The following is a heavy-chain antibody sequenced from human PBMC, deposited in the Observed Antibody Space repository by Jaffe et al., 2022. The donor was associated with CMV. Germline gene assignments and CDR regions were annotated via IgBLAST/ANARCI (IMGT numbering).Heavy chain of an antibody. Sequence: QVQLVESGGGVVQPGRSLRLSCAASGFTFSSYGMHWVRQAPGKGLEWVAVISYDGSNKYYADSVKGRFTISRDNSKNTLYLQMNSLRAEDTAVYYCSASVVTATLYGMDVWGQGTTVTVSS. V-gene: IGHV3-30*03. CDR2: ISYDGSNK. CDR3: SASVVTATLYGMDV. D-gene: IGHD2-21*02. CDR1: GFTFSSYG. J-gene: IGHJ6*02.